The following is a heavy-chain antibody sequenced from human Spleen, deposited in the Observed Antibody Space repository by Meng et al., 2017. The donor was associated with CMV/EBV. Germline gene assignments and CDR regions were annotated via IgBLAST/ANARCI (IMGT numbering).Heavy chain of an antibody. Sequence: GESLKISCAASGFTFSSYSMNWVRQAPGKGLEWVSSISSSSSYIYYADSVKGRFTISRDNAKNSLYLQMNSLRAEDTAVYYCARGGVGVYDYYYYGMDVWGQGTTVPSP. D-gene: IGHD3-10*01. V-gene: IGHV3-21*01. CDR1: GFTFSSYS. CDR2: ISSSSSYI. CDR3: ARGGVGVYDYYYYGMDV. J-gene: IGHJ6*02.